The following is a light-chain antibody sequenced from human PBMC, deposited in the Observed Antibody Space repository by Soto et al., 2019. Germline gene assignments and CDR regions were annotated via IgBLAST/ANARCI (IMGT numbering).Light chain of an antibody. J-gene: IGLJ3*02. CDR1: SSNIGINF. CDR2: MND. Sequence: QSVLTQPPSASGAPGQRVTISCSGSSSNIGINFVYWYQQFPGTAPKLLMSMNDQRPSGVPDRFSGSKSGTSASLAISGLRSEDEADYICATWDDSKISPVFGGGTKVTVL. V-gene: IGLV1-47*01. CDR3: ATWDDSKISPV.